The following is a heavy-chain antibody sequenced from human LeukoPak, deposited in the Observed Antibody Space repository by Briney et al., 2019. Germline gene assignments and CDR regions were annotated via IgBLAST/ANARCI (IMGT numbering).Heavy chain of an antibody. J-gene: IGHJ4*02. CDR3: ARIPIAVAGRWYYFDY. CDR2: IIPIFGTA. V-gene: IGHV1-69*05. CDR1: GGTFSSYA. Sequence: SVKASCKASGGTFSSYAISWVRQAPGQGLEWMGRIIPIFGTANYAQKFQGRVTITTDESTSTAYMELSSLRSEDTAVYYCARIPIAVAGRWYYFDYWGQGTLVTVSS. D-gene: IGHD6-19*01.